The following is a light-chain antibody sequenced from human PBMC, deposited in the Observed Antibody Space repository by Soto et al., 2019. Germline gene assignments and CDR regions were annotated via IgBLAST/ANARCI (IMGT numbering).Light chain of an antibody. J-gene: IGLJ1*01. CDR2: DDR. CDR3: QVWDSSSDHYA. Sequence: SYELTQPPSVSVAPGQTARVTCGGNNIGSKSVHWYQQKPGQAPVLVIFDDRDRPSRIPERFSGSNFGNTASLTISSVEAGDEADYYCQVWDSSSDHYAFGTGTKVTVL. V-gene: IGLV3-21*02. CDR1: NIGSKS.